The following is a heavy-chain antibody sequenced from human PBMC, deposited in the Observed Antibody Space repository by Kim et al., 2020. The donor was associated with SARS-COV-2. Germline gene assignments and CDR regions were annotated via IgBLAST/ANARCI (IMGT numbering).Heavy chain of an antibody. J-gene: IGHJ4*02. D-gene: IGHD2-15*01. V-gene: IGHV1-24*01. CDR3: ATGLGGYCSGGSCPKNDY. CDR1: GYTLTELS. CDR2: FDPEDGET. Sequence: ASVKVSCKVSGYTLTELSMHWVRQAPGKGLEWMGGFDPEDGETIYARKFQGRVTMTEDTSTDTAYMELSSLRSEDTAVYYCATGLGGYCSGGSCPKNDYWGQGTLVTVSS.